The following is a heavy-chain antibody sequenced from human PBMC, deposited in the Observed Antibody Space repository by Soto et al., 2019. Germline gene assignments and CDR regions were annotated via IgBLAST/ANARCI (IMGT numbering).Heavy chain of an antibody. CDR1: GGTFSSYA. CDR2: IIPIFGTA. Sequence: SVKVSCKASGGTFSSYAISWVRQAPGQGLEWMGGIIPIFGTANYAQKFQGRVTITADKSTSTAYMELSSLRSEDTAVYYCVFYGSGSYASYYYYGMDVWGQGTRSPSP. V-gene: IGHV1-69*06. CDR3: VFYGSGSYASYYYYGMDV. J-gene: IGHJ6*02. D-gene: IGHD3-10*01.